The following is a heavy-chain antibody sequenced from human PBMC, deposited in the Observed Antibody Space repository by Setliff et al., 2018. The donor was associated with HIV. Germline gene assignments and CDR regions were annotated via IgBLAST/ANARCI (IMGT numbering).Heavy chain of an antibody. CDR3: ARIDPSKFWSHDY. CDR2: IYPSGRI. Sequence: PSETLSLTCTVSGDSMSSYFWSWIRQPAGKGLEWIGRIYPSGRINYNPSLKSRVTLSVESAKNFFSLKLTSVTAADTAVYYCARIDPSKFWSHDYWGRGTLVTVSS. V-gene: IGHV4-4*07. D-gene: IGHD2-8*02. CDR1: GDSMSSYF. J-gene: IGHJ4*02.